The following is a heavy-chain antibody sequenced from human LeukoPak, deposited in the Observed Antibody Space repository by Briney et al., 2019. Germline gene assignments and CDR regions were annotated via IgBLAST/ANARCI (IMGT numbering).Heavy chain of an antibody. J-gene: IGHJ4*02. V-gene: IGHV3-11*01. CDR1: GFTFSDYY. CDR3: ASDIVATSGDY. D-gene: IGHD5-12*01. Sequence: PGGSLRLSCAASGFTFSDYYMSWIHQAPGKALEWVAYITSSGSAIYYADSVKGRFTISRDNAKNSLYLQMNGLTADDTAIYYCASDIVATSGDYWGQGTLVTVSS. CDR2: ITSSGSAI.